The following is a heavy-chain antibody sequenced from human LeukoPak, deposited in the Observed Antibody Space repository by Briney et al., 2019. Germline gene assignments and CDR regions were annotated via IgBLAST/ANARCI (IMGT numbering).Heavy chain of an antibody. Sequence: GGSLRLSCAASGFTFDDYAMHRVRQAPGKGLEWVSGISWNSGSIGYADSVKGRFTISRDNAKNSLYLQMNSLRAEDTALYYCAKERGGFGELSPDYWGQGTLVTVSS. CDR3: AKERGGFGELSPDY. V-gene: IGHV3-9*01. CDR1: GFTFDDYA. CDR2: ISWNSGSI. J-gene: IGHJ4*02. D-gene: IGHD3-10*01.